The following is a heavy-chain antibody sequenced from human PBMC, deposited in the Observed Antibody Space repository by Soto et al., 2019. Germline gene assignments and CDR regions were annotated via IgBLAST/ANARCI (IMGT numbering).Heavy chain of an antibody. V-gene: IGHV1-2*04. D-gene: IGHD2-2*01. J-gene: IGHJ4*02. CDR3: ARGKYQLPSGAFDY. Sequence: GASVKVSCKASGYTFTGYYMHWVRPAPGQGLEWMGWINPNSGGTNYAQKFQGWVTMTRDTSISTAYMELSRLRSDDTAVYYCARGKYQLPSGAFDYWGQGTLVTAPQ. CDR1: GYTFTGYY. CDR2: INPNSGGT.